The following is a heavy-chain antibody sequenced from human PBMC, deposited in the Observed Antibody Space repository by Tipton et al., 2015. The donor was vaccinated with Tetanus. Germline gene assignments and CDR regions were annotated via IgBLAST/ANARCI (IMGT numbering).Heavy chain of an antibody. CDR2: IHYSGST. CDR1: GDSISSGGHY. Sequence: LRLSCSVSGDSISSGGHYWGWIRQHPGKGLEWIGNIHYSGSTFYNPSLKSRVTISVDTSKNQFSLKLNSVTAADTAVYYCTRANHEFPKKGPFDSWGQGTLVIVS. J-gene: IGHJ4*02. D-gene: IGHD3-10*01. V-gene: IGHV4-31*03. CDR3: TRANHEFPKKGPFDS.